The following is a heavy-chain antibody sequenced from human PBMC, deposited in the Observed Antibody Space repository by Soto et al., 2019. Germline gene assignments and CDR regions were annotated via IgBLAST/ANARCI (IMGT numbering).Heavy chain of an antibody. CDR1: GYTFTSYG. CDR3: ARDPPRSGWYYYGMDV. J-gene: IGHJ6*02. CDR2: ISAYNGNT. V-gene: IGHV1-18*01. Sequence: ASVKVSCKASGYTFTSYGISWVRQAPGQGLEWMGWISAYNGNTNYAQKLQGRVTMTTDTSTSTAYMELRSLRSDDTAMYYCARDPPRSGWYYYGMDVWGQGTTVTVSS. D-gene: IGHD6-19*01.